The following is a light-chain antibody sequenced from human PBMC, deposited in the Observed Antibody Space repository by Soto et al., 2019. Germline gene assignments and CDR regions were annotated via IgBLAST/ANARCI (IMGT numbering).Light chain of an antibody. V-gene: IGLV7-46*01. CDR1: TGAVTSGHY. CDR2: DTT. J-gene: IGLJ2*01. Sequence: QAVVTQEPSLTVSPGGTVTLTCGSNTGAVTSGHYPYWFQQKPGQAPRTLIYDTTNRQSWTPVRFSGSLLGGKAALTLSGAQPEDEADYYCLLSYSGARLVVFGGGTKVTV. CDR3: LLSYSGARLVV.